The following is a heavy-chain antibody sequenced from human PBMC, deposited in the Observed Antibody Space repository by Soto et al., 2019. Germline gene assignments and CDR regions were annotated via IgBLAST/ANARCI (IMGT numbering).Heavy chain of an antibody. J-gene: IGHJ3*02. CDR2: IYWDDDK. Sequence: QITLKESGPTLVKPTQTLTLTCTFSGFSLSTSGVGVGWIRQPPGKALEWLALIYWDDDKRYSPSLKSRLTITKDTSKNQVVLTMTNMDPVDTATNYCARNVLRFLEWAYDAFDIWGQGTMVTVSS. V-gene: IGHV2-5*02. CDR1: GFSLSTSGVG. CDR3: ARNVLRFLEWAYDAFDI. D-gene: IGHD3-3*01.